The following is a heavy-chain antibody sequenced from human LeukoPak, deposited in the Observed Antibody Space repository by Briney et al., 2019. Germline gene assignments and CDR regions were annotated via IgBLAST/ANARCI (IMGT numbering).Heavy chain of an antibody. V-gene: IGHV3-23*01. CDR2: ISGSGGST. CDR1: GFTFSTYV. D-gene: IGHD3-22*01. Sequence: GGSLRLSCADSGFTFSTYVMSWVRQAPGKGLEWVLGISGSGGSTYYADSVKGRFNISRDNAKNSLYLQMNSLRAEDTAVYYCARGGYYAYYLDYWGQGFLVTVSS. J-gene: IGHJ4*02. CDR3: ARGGYYAYYLDY.